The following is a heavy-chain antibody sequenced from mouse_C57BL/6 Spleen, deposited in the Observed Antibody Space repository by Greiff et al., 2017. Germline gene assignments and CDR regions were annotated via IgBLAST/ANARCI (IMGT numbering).Heavy chain of an antibody. D-gene: IGHD1-1*01. V-gene: IGHV1-82*01. CDR1: GYAFSSSW. CDR3: AKYSSSLGAMDY. J-gene: IGHJ4*01. Sequence: LQESGPELVKPGASVKISCKASGYAFSSSWMNWVKQRPGKGLEWIGRIYPGDGDTNYNGKFKGKATLTADKSSSTAYMQLSSLTSEDSAVYFCAKYSSSLGAMDYWGQGTSVTVSS. CDR2: IYPGDGDT.